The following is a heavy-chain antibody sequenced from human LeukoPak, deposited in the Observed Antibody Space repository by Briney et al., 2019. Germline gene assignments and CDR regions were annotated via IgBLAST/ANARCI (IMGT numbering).Heavy chain of an antibody. CDR1: GFTFSIYG. CDR2: IRYDGSNK. V-gene: IGHV3-30*02. Sequence: PGGSLRLSCAASGFTFSIYGMHWVRQAPGKGLDWVAYIRYDGSNKQYADSVKGRFTISRDNSKNTLYLQMNSLRAEDTAVYYCAKGSGFSYYYYYMDVWGKGTTVTVSS. CDR3: AKGSGFSYYYYYMDV. J-gene: IGHJ6*03. D-gene: IGHD3-3*01.